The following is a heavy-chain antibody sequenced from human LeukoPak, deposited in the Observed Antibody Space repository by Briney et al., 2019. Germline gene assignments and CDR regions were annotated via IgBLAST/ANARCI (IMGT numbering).Heavy chain of an antibody. D-gene: IGHD6-19*01. Sequence: SETLSLTCTVSGGSIRNYYWNWIRQPAGKGLEWVGRIQTSGNTNYSPSLKSRITISVDRSKNQVSLKLSSVTAADTAGYYCASDRGSGWFDYWGQGTLVTVSS. V-gene: IGHV4-4*07. CDR3: ASDRGSGWFDY. J-gene: IGHJ4*02. CDR2: IQTSGNT. CDR1: GGSIRNYY.